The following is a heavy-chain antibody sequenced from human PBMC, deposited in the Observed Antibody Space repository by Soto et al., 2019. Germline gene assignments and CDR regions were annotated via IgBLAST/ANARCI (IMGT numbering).Heavy chain of an antibody. CDR1: GFIFKMYW. V-gene: IGHV3-74*01. Sequence: GGSLRLSCTASGFIFKMYWMHWVRQSQGKGLVWISRIYNDGTYSDYADSVRGRFTISRDNDNDTLYLQMNNLRAEDSGLYYCTRGPRPISTGTGAYWGQGTQVTVSS. D-gene: IGHD3-10*01. CDR3: TRGPRPISTGTGAY. J-gene: IGHJ4*02. CDR2: IYNDGTYS.